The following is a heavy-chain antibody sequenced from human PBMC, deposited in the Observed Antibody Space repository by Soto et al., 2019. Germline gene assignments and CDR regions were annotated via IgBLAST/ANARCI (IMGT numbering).Heavy chain of an antibody. J-gene: IGHJ4*02. V-gene: IGHV3-33*01. Sequence: GGSLRLSCAASGFTFSSYGMHWVRQAPGKGLEWVAVIWYDGSNKYYADSVKGRFTISRDNSKNTLYLQMNSLRAEDTAVYYCARIAPRNHFDYWGQGTLVTVSS. CDR1: GFTFSSYG. CDR2: IWYDGSNK. CDR3: ARIAPRNHFDY.